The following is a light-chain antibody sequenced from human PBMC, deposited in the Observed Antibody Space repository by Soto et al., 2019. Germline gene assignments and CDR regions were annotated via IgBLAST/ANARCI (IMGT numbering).Light chain of an antibody. CDR2: DVT. CDR3: SSYTSSATVL. Sequence: QSALTQPASVSGSPGQSITISCTGTSSDVGGYQYVSWYKQHPGKAPKLMIYDVTWRPSGVSNRFSGSKSGNTASLTISGLQSEDEADYYCSSYTSSATVLFGGGTKLTVL. J-gene: IGLJ2*01. CDR1: SSDVGGYQY. V-gene: IGLV2-14*01.